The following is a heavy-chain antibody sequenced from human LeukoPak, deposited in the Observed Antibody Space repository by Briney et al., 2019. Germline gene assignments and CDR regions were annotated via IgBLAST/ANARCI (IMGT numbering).Heavy chain of an antibody. J-gene: IGHJ4*02. CDR3: ARHEGTSGWPFHY. CDR1: GGSVISSSDY. Sequence: SETLSRTCTGSGGSVISSSDYWGWIRQPPGKGLEWIGNIYYSGSTDCNPSLKSRVTISVDTSKNQFSLKLTSVTAADTAVYYFARHEGTSGWPFHYWGQGGQATVSS. CDR2: IYYSGST. V-gene: IGHV4-39*01. D-gene: IGHD6-19*01.